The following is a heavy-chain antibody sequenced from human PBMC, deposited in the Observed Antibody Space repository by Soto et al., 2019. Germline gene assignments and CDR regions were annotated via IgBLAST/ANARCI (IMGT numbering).Heavy chain of an antibody. CDR3: AKNGQPPYYYYGLDV. CDR2: ISGYNGDT. V-gene: IGHV1-18*01. D-gene: IGHD2-8*01. Sequence: QGQLVQSGGEVKKPGASVKVSCKASGYTFSRYGISWVRQAPGQGLEWMGWISGYNGDTNYAQKFQGRVTXTXXXSXATAYMELRGLTSDDTAIYYCAKNGQPPYYYYGLDVWGQGTTVTVSS. CDR1: GYTFSRYG. J-gene: IGHJ6*02.